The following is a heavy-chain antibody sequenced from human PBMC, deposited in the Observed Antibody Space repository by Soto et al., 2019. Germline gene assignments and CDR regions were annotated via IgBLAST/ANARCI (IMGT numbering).Heavy chain of an antibody. D-gene: IGHD2-15*01. J-gene: IGHJ4*02. CDR3: ARVIGICSGGSCYSKKQWLVGGIDY. Sequence: GESLKISCKGSGYSFTSYWIGWVRQMPGKGLEWMGIIYPGDSDTRYSPSFQGQVTISADKSISTAYLQWSSPKASDTAMYYCARVIGICSGGSCYSKKQWLVGGIDYWGQGTLVTVSS. V-gene: IGHV5-51*01. CDR2: IYPGDSDT. CDR1: GYSFTSYW.